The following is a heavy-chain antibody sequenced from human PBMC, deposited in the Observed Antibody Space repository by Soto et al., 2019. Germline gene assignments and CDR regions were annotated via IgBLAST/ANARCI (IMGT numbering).Heavy chain of an antibody. CDR3: ARDPGSGSYYGWFDP. V-gene: IGHV4-59*01. D-gene: IGHD3-10*01. CDR2: IYYSGST. J-gene: IGHJ5*02. Sequence: QVQLQESGPGLVKPSETLSLTCTVSGGSISRYYWNWIRQPPGKGLEWIWYIYYSGSTNDNPSLKSRVTLSVDTSKNQFSLKLSSVTAADTAVYYCARDPGSGSYYGWFDPWGQGTLVTVSS. CDR1: GGSISRYY.